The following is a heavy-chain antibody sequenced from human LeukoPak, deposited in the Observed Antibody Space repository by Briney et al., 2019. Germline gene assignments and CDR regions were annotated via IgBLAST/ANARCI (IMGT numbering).Heavy chain of an antibody. CDR1: GYTFTSYG. V-gene: IGHV1-18*01. Sequence: GASVKVSCKASGYTFTSYGISWVRQAPGQGLEWMGWISAYNGNTNYAQKLQGRVTMTTDTSTSTAYMELRSLRSDDTAVYYCARAPLRDIVVVPAFYGMDVWGQGTTVTVS. D-gene: IGHD2-2*01. J-gene: IGHJ6*02. CDR2: ISAYNGNT. CDR3: ARAPLRDIVVVPAFYGMDV.